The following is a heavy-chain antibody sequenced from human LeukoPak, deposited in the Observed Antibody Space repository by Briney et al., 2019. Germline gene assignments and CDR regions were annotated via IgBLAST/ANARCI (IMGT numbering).Heavy chain of an antibody. CDR1: GFTFSSYG. Sequence: GGSLRLSCAASGFTFSSYGTHWVRQAPGKGLEWVAVISYDGSNKYYADSVKGRFTISRDNSKNTLYLQMNSLRAEDTAVYYCAKDYVVATSTHIVWGQGTLVTVSS. CDR2: ISYDGSNK. V-gene: IGHV3-30*18. D-gene: IGHD5-12*01. CDR3: AKDYVVATSTHIV. J-gene: IGHJ4*02.